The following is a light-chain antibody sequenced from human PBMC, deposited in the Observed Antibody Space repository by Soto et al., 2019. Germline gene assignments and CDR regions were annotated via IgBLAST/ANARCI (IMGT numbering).Light chain of an antibody. Sequence: DIQMTQSPSTLSASVGDRVTITCRASQSITIWLAWYQQKPGKAPNLLIYKASSRESGVPSGFSGSGSGTDFTLTINSLQPDDFATYYCQKYSSYSWTFGQGTQVEIK. J-gene: IGKJ1*01. CDR2: KAS. V-gene: IGKV1-5*03. CDR3: QKYSSYSWT. CDR1: QSITIW.